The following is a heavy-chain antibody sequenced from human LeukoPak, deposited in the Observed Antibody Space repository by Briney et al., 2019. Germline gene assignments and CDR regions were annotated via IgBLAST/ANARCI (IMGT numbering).Heavy chain of an antibody. V-gene: IGHV1-18*01. CDR2: ISAYTGNT. CDR1: GYTFTNYG. CDR3: ARDGITMDRGVIIAAVDY. Sequence: GASVKVSCKASGYTFTNYGISWVRQAPGQGLEWMGWISAYTGNTNYAQKLQGRVTMTTDTSTGTAYMELRSLRSDDTAVYYCARDGITMDRGVIIAAVDYWGQGTLVTVSS. D-gene: IGHD3-10*01. J-gene: IGHJ4*02.